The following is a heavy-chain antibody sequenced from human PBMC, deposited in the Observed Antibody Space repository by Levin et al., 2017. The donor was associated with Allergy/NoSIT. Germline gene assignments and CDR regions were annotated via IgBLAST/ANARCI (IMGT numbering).Heavy chain of an antibody. CDR2: ISSSGSTI. D-gene: IGHD3-22*01. CDR1: GFTFSSYE. CDR3: ASRGYDSLRYYYYGMDV. Sequence: GGSLRLSCAASGFTFSSYEMNWVRQAPGKGLEWVSYISSSGSTIYYADSVKGRFTISRDNAKNSLYLQMNSLRAEDTAVYYCASRGYDSLRYYYYGMDVWGQGTTVTVSS. V-gene: IGHV3-48*03. J-gene: IGHJ6*02.